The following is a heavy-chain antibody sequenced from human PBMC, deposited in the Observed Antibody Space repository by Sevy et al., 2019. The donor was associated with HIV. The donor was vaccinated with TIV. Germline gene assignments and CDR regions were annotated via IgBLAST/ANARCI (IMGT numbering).Heavy chain of an antibody. D-gene: IGHD3-3*01. Sequence: SETLSLTCTVSGGSISSSSYYWGWIRQPPGKGLEWIGSIYYSGSTYYNPSLKSRVTISGDTSKNQFSLKLSSVTAADTAVYYCARLGPYDFWSGYQGMDVWGQGTTVTVSS. CDR1: GGSISSSSYY. CDR2: IYYSGST. CDR3: ARLGPYDFWSGYQGMDV. V-gene: IGHV4-39*01. J-gene: IGHJ6*02.